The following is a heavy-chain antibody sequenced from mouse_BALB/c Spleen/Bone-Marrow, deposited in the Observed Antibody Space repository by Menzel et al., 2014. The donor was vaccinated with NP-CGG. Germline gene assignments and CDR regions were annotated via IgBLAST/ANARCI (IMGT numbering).Heavy chain of an antibody. CDR2: IDPANGNT. Sequence: VQLKESGAELVKPGASVKLSCTGSGFNIKDTYMHWVKQRPEQGLEWIGRIDPANGNTKYDPKFQGKATITADTSSNTAYLQLSSLTSEDTAVYYCASYYRYSFDYWGQGTTLTVSS. D-gene: IGHD2-14*01. CDR3: ASYYRYSFDY. CDR1: GFNIKDTY. V-gene: IGHV14-3*02. J-gene: IGHJ2*01.